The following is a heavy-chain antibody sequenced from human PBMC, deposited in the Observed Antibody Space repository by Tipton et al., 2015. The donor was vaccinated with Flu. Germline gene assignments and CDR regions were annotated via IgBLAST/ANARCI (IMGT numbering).Heavy chain of an antibody. J-gene: IGHJ6*03. V-gene: IGHV1-2*02. CDR1: GYTFSDYY. Sequence: QSGAEVKKPGASVKVSCKTSGYTFSDYYMHWVRQAPGQGLEWMGWIDPNSDSTNYAQKFQGRVTMTGDTSISTAYMELSSLTSDDTATYYCARGTQLWFTTYYMDVWGKGTTVTVSS. CDR3: ARGTQLWFTTYYMDV. D-gene: IGHD3/OR15-3a*01. CDR2: IDPNSDST.